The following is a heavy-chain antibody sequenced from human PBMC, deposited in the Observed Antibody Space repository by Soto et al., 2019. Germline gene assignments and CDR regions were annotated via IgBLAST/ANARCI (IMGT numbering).Heavy chain of an antibody. J-gene: IGHJ3*02. CDR3: ARDDWSSIDAFDI. Sequence: ASVKVSCKASGYTFTGYYIHWVRQAPGHGLEWMGWINPNSGNKNYAQKFKGWVTMTRDTSMSTAYMELRRLRSDDTAVYYCARDDWSSIDAFDIWGQGTMVTVSS. CDR1: GYTFTGYY. V-gene: IGHV1-2*04. CDR2: INPNSGNK. D-gene: IGHD2-21*01.